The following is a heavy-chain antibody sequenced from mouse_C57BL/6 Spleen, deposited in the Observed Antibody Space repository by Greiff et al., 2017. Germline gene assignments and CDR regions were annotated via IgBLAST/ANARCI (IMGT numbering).Heavy chain of an antibody. J-gene: IGHJ2*01. CDR1: GYTFNSYW. D-gene: IGHD3-1*01. CDR3: SRKTGHGDFDY. V-gene: IGHV1-59*01. Sequence: QVQLQQSGAELVRPGTSVKLSCKASGYTFNSYWMHWVKHRPGQGLEWIGVIDPSDSDTNYNQKFKGKATLPVYTAATTAYMQLSSLTSEDSAVYYFSRKTGHGDFDYWGQVTTLTVSS. CDR2: IDPSDSDT.